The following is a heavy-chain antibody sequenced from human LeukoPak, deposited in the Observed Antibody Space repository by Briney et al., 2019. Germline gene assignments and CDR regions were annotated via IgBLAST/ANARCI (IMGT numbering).Heavy chain of an antibody. CDR2: IKQDGSEK. V-gene: IGHV3-7*04. Sequence: GGSLRLSCAASGLTFSGYWMNWVRQAPGKGLEWVASIKQDGSEKYYVDSVKGRFTISRDNAKKSLYLQMTSLRDEDTAVYYCARGSGDYSGQGTLVTVSS. CDR1: GLTFSGYW. CDR3: ARGSGDY. J-gene: IGHJ4*02.